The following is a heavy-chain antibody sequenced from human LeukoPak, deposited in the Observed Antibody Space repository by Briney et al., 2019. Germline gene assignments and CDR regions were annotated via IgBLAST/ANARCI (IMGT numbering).Heavy chain of an antibody. CDR1: GFTFSNYW. CDR3: ARGEDAFDI. CDR2: ISGRGRST. J-gene: IGHJ3*02. Sequence: PGGSLRLSCAASGFTFSNYWMHWVRQAPGKGLEWVSAISGRGRSTYYADSVKGRFTISRDNSKNTLYLQMNSLRAEDTAVYYCARGEDAFDIWGQGTMVTVSS. V-gene: IGHV3-23*01.